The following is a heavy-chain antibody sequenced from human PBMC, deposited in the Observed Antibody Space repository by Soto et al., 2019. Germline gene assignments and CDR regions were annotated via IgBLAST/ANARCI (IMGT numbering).Heavy chain of an antibody. Sequence: EVQLLESGGGLVQPGGSLRLSCAASRFTFSSYAMSWVRQAPGKGLEWVSAISGSGGSTYYADSVKGRFTISRDNSKNTLYLQMNSLRAEDTAVYYCAKGLLWFGELPYWGQGTLVTVSS. CDR2: ISGSGGST. CDR3: AKGLLWFGELPY. J-gene: IGHJ4*02. CDR1: RFTFSSYA. D-gene: IGHD3-10*01. V-gene: IGHV3-23*01.